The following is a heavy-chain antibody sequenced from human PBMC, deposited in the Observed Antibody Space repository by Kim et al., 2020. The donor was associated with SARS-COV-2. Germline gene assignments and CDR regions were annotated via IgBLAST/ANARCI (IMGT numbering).Heavy chain of an antibody. D-gene: IGHD6-13*01. Sequence: VKGRLTSARDNAKNSLYLQMNSLRAEDTALYYCAKGRAAGDYYYYGMDVWGQGTTVTVSS. CDR3: AKGRAAGDYYYYGMDV. V-gene: IGHV3-9*01. J-gene: IGHJ6*02.